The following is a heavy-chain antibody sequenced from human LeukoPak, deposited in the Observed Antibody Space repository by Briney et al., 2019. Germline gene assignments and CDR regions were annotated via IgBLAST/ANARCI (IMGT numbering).Heavy chain of an antibody. J-gene: IGHJ4*02. CDR1: GFNFIDYV. Sequence: PGGSLRLSCVASGFNFIDYVMHWVRQAIGKGLEWVSAIGIRGDTHYSGSVKGRFTISRENAESSLYLQMNSLRAEDTAVYYCARGGIQVSGIDEFDYWGQGTLVTVSS. V-gene: IGHV3-13*01. CDR3: ARGGIQVSGIDEFDY. CDR2: IGIRGDT. D-gene: IGHD6-19*01.